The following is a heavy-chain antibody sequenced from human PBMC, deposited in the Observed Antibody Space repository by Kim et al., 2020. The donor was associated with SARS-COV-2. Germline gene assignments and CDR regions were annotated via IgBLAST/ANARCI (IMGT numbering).Heavy chain of an antibody. Sequence: ASVKVSCKASGYTFTTHWMHWVRQAPGEGLEWMGRVSPLTGATTYAQKFQGRVTLTSDTSTYTVYMEISGLKSDDSAVYYCVRDLDGTWSLDYWGPGTLGTGSS. V-gene: IGHV1-46*01. J-gene: IGHJ4*02. CDR3: VRDLDGTWSLDY. CDR2: VSPLTGAT. CDR1: GYTFTTHW. D-gene: IGHD6-13*01.